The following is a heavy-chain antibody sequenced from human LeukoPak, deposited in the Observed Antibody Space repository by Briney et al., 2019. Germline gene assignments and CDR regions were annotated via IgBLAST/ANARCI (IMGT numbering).Heavy chain of an antibody. CDR2: IYTGDSDT. Sequence: MKISSKGAGYSFTSYWIGWLSRMRRKGVEWMRIIYTGDSDTRYSPSFQGQVTISADKSISTAYLQWSSLKASDTAMYYCARASGSLIDYWGQGTLVTVSS. CDR1: GYSFTSYW. V-gene: IGHV5-51*01. J-gene: IGHJ4*02. D-gene: IGHD3-10*01. CDR3: ARASGSLIDY.